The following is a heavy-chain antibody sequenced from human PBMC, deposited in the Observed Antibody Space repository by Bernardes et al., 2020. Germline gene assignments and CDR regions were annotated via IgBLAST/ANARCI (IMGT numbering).Heavy chain of an antibody. J-gene: IGHJ6*03. Sequence: GGSLRLSCAASGFTVSSNYMSWVRQAPGKGLEWVSVIYSGGSTYYADSVKGRFTISRDNSKNTLYLQMNSLRAEDTAVYYCARVFCSSTSCPRHMDVWCKWTTVTVSS. CDR1: GFTVSSNY. CDR2: IYSGGST. CDR3: ARVFCSSTSCPRHMDV. V-gene: IGHV3-53*01. D-gene: IGHD2-2*01.